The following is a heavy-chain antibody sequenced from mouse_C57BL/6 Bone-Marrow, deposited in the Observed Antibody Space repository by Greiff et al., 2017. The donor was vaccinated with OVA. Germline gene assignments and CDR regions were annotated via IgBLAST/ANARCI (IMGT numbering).Heavy chain of an antibody. D-gene: IGHD1-1*01. J-gene: IGHJ1*03. Sequence: VQLQQSVAELVRPGASVKLSCTASGFNIKNTYMHWVKQRPEQGLEWIGRIDPANGNTKYAPKFQGKATITADTSSNTAYLQLSSLTSEDTDIYYCARGTTVVATNWYFDVWGTGTTVTVSS. V-gene: IGHV14-3*01. CDR3: ARGTTVVATNWYFDV. CDR1: GFNIKNTY. CDR2: IDPANGNT.